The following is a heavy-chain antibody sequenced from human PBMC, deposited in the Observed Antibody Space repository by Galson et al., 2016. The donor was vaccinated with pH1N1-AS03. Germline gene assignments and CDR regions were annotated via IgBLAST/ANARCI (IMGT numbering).Heavy chain of an antibody. CDR1: GFSLTTMREG. CDR2: IYWNEDK. J-gene: IGHJ3*01. CDR3: AHSRVAVEASGAFDV. V-gene: IGHV2-5*01. D-gene: IGHD6-19*01. Sequence: ALVKPTQTLTLTCTVTGFSLTTMREGVGWIRQPPGKALEWLALIYWNEDKRFSQSLKNRLTITKDTSKNEVVLTMTNMDPADTGTYYCAHSRVAVEASGAFDVWGQGTTVTASS.